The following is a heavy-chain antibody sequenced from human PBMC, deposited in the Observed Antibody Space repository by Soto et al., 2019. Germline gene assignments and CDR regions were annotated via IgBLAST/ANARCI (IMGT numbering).Heavy chain of an antibody. V-gene: IGHV3-30*18. J-gene: IGHJ3*01. CDR2: ASRDGSTK. CDR3: VKECHSDGYGAAFDV. D-gene: IGHD5-18*01. Sequence: QVQLVESGGGVVQPGRSLRLSCAASGFTFSDYGMQWVRQAPGKGLEWVAVASRDGSTKFYADSVKGRFTISRDNSKNTLDLQLNSLRPEDTAVYYCVKECHSDGYGAAFDVWGQGTMVTVSS. CDR1: GFTFSDYG.